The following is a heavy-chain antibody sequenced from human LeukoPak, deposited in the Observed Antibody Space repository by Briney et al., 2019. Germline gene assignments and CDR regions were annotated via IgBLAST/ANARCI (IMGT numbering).Heavy chain of an antibody. CDR3: ARLWIVATWFDA. J-gene: IGHJ5*02. V-gene: IGHV4-39*02. D-gene: IGHD2-2*03. Sequence: PSETLSLTCTVSNGSMTSDSYYWAWVRQPPGKGLERIGTIFYSGKTYYSASLKSRVTVSLDTSKKNFSLRLSSVTAADTAVYYGARLWIVATWFDAWGQGALVTVSS. CDR2: IFYSGKT. CDR1: NGSMTSDSYY.